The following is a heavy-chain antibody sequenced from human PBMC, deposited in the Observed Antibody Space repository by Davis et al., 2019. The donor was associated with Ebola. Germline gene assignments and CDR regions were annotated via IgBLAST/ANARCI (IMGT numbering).Heavy chain of an antibody. J-gene: IGHJ4*02. CDR1: GGSISSYY. V-gene: IGHV4-59*08. CDR2: IYYSGST. D-gene: IGHD3-22*01. CDR3: ARQPSITMIVY. Sequence: SETLSLTCTVSGGSISSYYWSWIRQPPGKGLEWIGYIYYSGSTNYNPSLKSRVTISVDTSKNQFSLKLSSVTAADTAVYYCARQPSITMIVYWGQGTLVTVSS.